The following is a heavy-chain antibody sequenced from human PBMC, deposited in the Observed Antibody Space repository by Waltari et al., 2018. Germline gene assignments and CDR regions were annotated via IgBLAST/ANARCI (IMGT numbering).Heavy chain of an antibody. D-gene: IGHD2-2*01. Sequence: QVQLQESGPGLVKPSETLSLTCTVSGGSISSSSYYWGWIRQPPGKGLEWIGSIYYSGSTYYNPSLKSRVTIAVDTSKNQFSLKLSSVTAADTAVYYCARGPGIVPKHFDYWGQGTLVTVSS. CDR2: IYYSGST. V-gene: IGHV4-39*07. J-gene: IGHJ4*02. CDR3: ARGPGIVPKHFDY. CDR1: GGSISSSSYY.